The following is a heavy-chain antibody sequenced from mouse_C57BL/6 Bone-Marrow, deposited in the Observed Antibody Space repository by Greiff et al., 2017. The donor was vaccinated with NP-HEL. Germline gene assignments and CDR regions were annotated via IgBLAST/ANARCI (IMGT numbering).Heavy chain of an antibody. V-gene: IGHV1-52*01. CDR1: GYTFTSYW. Sequence: QVQLQQPGAELVRPGSSVKLSCKASGYTFTSYWMHWVKQRPIQGLEWIGNIDPSDSEPHYAQKFKDKATLTVDKSSSTAYMQLSSLTSEDSAVYYCARSRPDAMDYWGQGTSVTVSS. CDR2: IDPSDSEP. D-gene: IGHD1-2*01. CDR3: ARSRPDAMDY. J-gene: IGHJ4*01.